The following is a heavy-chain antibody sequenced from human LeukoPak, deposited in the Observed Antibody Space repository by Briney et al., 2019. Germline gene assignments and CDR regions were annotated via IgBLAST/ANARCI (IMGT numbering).Heavy chain of an antibody. D-gene: IGHD3-16*01. V-gene: IGHV3-53*01. CDR1: GFTISSNY. J-gene: IGHJ4*02. CDR3: ARDHRIGGS. CDR2: IYSDGST. Sequence: GGSLRLSCAASGFTISSNYMIWVRQAPGRGLQWVSVIYSDGSTFYADSVKGRFTISRDSSKNTLYLQMNSLRAEDTAVYYCARDHRIGGSWGQGTLVTVSS.